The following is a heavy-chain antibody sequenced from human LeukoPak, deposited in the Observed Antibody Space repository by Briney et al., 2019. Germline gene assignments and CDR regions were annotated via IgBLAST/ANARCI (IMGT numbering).Heavy chain of an antibody. Sequence: SETLSLTCAVYGGSFSGYYWSWIRQPPGKGLEWIGEINHSGSTNYNPSLKSRVTTSVDTSKNQFSLKLSSVTAADTAVYYCARRARSNPPDYWGQGTLVTVSS. V-gene: IGHV4-34*01. CDR3: ARRARSNPPDY. D-gene: IGHD4-11*01. CDR2: INHSGST. J-gene: IGHJ4*02. CDR1: GGSFSGYY.